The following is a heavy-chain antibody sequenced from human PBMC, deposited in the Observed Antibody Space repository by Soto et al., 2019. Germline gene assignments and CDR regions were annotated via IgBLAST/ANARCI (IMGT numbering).Heavy chain of an antibody. Sequence: SGPTLVNPTQTLTLTCTFSGFSLSTLGTCVTWIRQPPGKALEWLAIINWDNNEYYNPSLKTRLTISRDTSKNQVVLTMTNVDLVDTATYYCARIPHYSDSYYMDYWGQGTLVTAPQ. V-gene: IGHV2-70*01. CDR2: INWDNNE. CDR3: ARIPHYSDSYYMDY. J-gene: IGHJ4*02. D-gene: IGHD2-21*01. CDR1: GFSLSTLGTC.